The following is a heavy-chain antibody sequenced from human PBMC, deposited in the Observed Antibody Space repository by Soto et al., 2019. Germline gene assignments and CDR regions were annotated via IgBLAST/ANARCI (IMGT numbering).Heavy chain of an antibody. D-gene: IGHD3-3*01. CDR3: ARFITKFFGGVIFTGLAP. Sequence: GVSMKVSCRGAGYSFTSYWIGWVSQMHGKGLEWMGIIYPGDSDTRYSPSFQGQVTISADKSISTAYLQWSSLKASDTAMYYFARFITKFFGGVIFTGLAPGGKGTLVPVSS. V-gene: IGHV5-51*01. J-gene: IGHJ5*02. CDR2: IYPGDSDT. CDR1: GYSFTSYW.